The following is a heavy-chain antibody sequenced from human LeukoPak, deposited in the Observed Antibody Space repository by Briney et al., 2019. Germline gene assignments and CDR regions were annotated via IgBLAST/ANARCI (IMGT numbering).Heavy chain of an antibody. CDR2: INTDGSST. CDR1: RFTLSSYW. Sequence: GGSLRLSCAASRFTLSSYWMHWVRQAPGKGLVWVSRINTDGSSTNYEDSVKSRFTISRDNAMNTLYLQMNNLRAEDTAVYYCASRTGVYWGQGTLVSVSS. J-gene: IGHJ4*02. CDR3: ASRTGVY. D-gene: IGHD1-14*01. V-gene: IGHV3-74*01.